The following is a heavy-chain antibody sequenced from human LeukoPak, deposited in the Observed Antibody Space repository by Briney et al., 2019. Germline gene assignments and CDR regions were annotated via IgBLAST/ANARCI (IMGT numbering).Heavy chain of an antibody. Sequence: GGSLRLSCTASGFTFIRSWMNWIRQAPGKGLEWVANINPDGDGMRFVDSVKGRFTMSRDNAQSSLHLQMNSLRVEDTAFYYCAAWTDRGYSYWGQGVQVTVSS. CDR3: AAWTDRGYSY. D-gene: IGHD5-12*01. J-gene: IGHJ4*02. CDR1: GFTFIRSW. CDR2: INPDGDGM. V-gene: IGHV3-7*01.